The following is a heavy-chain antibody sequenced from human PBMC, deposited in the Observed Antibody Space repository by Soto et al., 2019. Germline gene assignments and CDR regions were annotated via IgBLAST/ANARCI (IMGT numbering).Heavy chain of an antibody. CDR3: ARDVAGKNWFDP. V-gene: IGHV3-30-3*01. D-gene: IGHD6-19*01. Sequence: QVQLVESGGGVVQPGRSLRLSCAASGFTFSHYAMHWVRQAPGKGVEWVAIISYDGSKKYYGDSVKGRFTISRDNSKNTLYLQINSLRVEDTAVYYCARDVAGKNWFDPWGQGTQVTVSS. CDR1: GFTFSHYA. CDR2: ISYDGSKK. J-gene: IGHJ5*02.